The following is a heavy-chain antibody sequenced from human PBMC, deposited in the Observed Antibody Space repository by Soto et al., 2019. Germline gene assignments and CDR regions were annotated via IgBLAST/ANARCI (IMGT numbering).Heavy chain of an antibody. V-gene: IGHV2-5*02. CDR1: GFSLSTSGVG. Sequence: SGPTLVNPTQTLTLTCTFSGFSLSTSGVGVGWIRQPPGKALEWLALIYWDDDKRYSPSLKSRLTITKDTSKNQVVLTMTNMDPVDTATYYCAHISTSSSNWYGNFDYWGQGSLVTVSS. CDR2: IYWDDDK. CDR3: AHISTSSSNWYGNFDY. J-gene: IGHJ4*02. D-gene: IGHD6-13*01.